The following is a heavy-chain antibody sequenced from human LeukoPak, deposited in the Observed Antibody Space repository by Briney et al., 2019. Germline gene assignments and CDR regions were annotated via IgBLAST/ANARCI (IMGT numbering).Heavy chain of an antibody. CDR1: GFTFDDYA. D-gene: IGHD3-16*02. J-gene: IGHJ4*02. CDR2: ISWDGTST. CDR3: AKGPVRGSYRYGYFDY. Sequence: QPGGSLRLSCAASGFTFDDYAMHWVRQAPGKGLEWVSLISWDGTSTYYADSVKGRFTISRDNSKNSLYLQMNSLRAEDTALYYCAKGPVRGSYRYGYFDYWGQGTLVTVSS. V-gene: IGHV3-43D*03.